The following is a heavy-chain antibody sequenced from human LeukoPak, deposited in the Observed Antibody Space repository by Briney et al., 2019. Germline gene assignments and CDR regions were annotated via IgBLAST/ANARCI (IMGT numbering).Heavy chain of an antibody. D-gene: IGHD1-14*01. CDR2: IYTSGST. V-gene: IGHV4-4*07. J-gene: IGHJ2*01. Sequence: SETLSLTCAVYGGSFSGYYWSWIRQPAGKGLEWIGRIYTSGSTNYNPSLKSRVTMSVDTSKNQFSLKLSSVTAADTAVYYCARDLGFFVGGVRPPATTPWYFDLWGRGTLVTVSS. CDR1: GGSFSGYY. CDR3: ARDLGFFVGGVRPPATTPWYFDL.